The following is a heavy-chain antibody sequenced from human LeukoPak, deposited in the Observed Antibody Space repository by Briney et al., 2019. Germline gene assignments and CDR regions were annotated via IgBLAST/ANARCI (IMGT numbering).Heavy chain of an antibody. J-gene: IGHJ4*02. V-gene: IGHV4-39*07. Sequence: PSETLSLTCTVSGDSFTSVTDYWAWIRQPPGKGLEWIASGDYSGGTYYNPSLESRVAISADMSKNQISLKLTSVTGADTAVYYCAGMAHGSPRIDYWGQGTLVTVSS. CDR3: AGMAHGSPRIDY. D-gene: IGHD5-24*01. CDR2: GDYSGGT. CDR1: GDSFTSVTDY.